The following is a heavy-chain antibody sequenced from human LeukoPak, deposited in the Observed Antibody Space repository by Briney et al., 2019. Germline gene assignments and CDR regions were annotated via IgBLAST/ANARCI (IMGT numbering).Heavy chain of an antibody. CDR2: TYVSGTT. D-gene: IGHD3-10*01. J-gene: IGHJ5*02. CDR1: GDSVSTHGYY. V-gene: IGHV4-61*02. CDR3: ARDRGNYYGRGWFDP. Sequence: SETLSLTCTVSGDSVSTHGYYYSWIRQPAGKGLEWIGRTYVSGTTNYNPSLKSRVTFSLDTSKNHFSLKLTSVTAADTAVYYCARDRGNYYGRGWFDPWGQGTLVTVSS.